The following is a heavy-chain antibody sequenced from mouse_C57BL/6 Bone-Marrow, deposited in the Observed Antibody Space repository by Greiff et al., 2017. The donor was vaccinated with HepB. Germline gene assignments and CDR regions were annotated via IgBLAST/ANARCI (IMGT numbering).Heavy chain of an antibody. CDR2: IYPGDGDT. Sequence: QVQLQQSGPELVKPGASVKISCKASGYVFSSSWMNWVKQRPGKGLEWIGRIYPGDGDTNYNGKFKGKATLTADKSSSTAYMQLSSLTSEDSAVYYCARGDYSNYERSYFDYWGKGTTLTVSS. J-gene: IGHJ2*01. V-gene: IGHV1-82*01. CDR1: GYVFSSSW. CDR3: ARGDYSNYERSYFDY. D-gene: IGHD2-5*01.